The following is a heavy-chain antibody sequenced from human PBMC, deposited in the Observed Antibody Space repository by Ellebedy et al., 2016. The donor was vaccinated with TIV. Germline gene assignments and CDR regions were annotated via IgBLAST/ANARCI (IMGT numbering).Heavy chain of an antibody. CDR1: GFAFRNYW. Sequence: GESLKISCAASGFAFRNYWMSWVRQAPGKGLEWVALIRYDGSNKYYADSVKGRFTISRDNSKNTLYLQMNSLRAEDTAVYYCAKVRGYYFDYWGQGTLVTVSS. CDR3: AKVRGYYFDY. V-gene: IGHV3-30*02. D-gene: IGHD3-10*01. CDR2: IRYDGSNK. J-gene: IGHJ4*02.